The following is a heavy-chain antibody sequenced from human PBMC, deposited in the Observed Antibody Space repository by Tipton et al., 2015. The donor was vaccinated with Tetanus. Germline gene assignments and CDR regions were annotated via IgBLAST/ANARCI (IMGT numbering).Heavy chain of an antibody. Sequence: QSGAEVKKPGESLKISCKGSGYIFTNYWIGWVRQTPGKGLEWMGIILPSDSDTRYSPTFRGQVTISVDKSINTAYLQWSSLVASDTAVYYCARHGSIGARQNRFDSWGQGTLVTVSS. CDR1: GYIFTNYW. CDR2: ILPSDSDT. D-gene: IGHD6-6*01. J-gene: IGHJ5*01. CDR3: ARHGSIGARQNRFDS. V-gene: IGHV5-51*01.